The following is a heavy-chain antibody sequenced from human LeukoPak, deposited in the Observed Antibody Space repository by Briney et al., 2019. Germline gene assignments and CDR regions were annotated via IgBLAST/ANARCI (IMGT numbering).Heavy chain of an antibody. V-gene: IGHV4-59*08. CDR2: IYYSGST. D-gene: IGHD5-12*01. CDR3: AGSGGYEYDY. J-gene: IGHJ4*02. CDR1: GDSISSYY. Sequence: PSETLSLTCTVSGDSISSYYWSWIRQPPGKGLEWIGYIYYSGSTNYNPSLKSRVTISVDTSKNQFSLKLSSVTAADTAVYYCAGSGGYEYDYWGQGTLVTVSS.